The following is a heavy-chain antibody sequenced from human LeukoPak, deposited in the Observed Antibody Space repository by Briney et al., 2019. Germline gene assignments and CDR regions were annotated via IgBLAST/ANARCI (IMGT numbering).Heavy chain of an antibody. V-gene: IGHV3-9*03. CDR2: ISWNSGSI. D-gene: IGHD3-9*01. CDR3: AKDMGYDILTGYLVY. J-gene: IGHJ4*02. Sequence: GGSLRLSCAASGFAFDDYAMHWVRQAPGKGLEWVSGISWNSGSIGYADSVKGRFTISRDNAKNSLYLQMNSLRAEDMALYYCAKDMGYDILTGYLVYWGPRTLVTVSS. CDR1: GFAFDDYA.